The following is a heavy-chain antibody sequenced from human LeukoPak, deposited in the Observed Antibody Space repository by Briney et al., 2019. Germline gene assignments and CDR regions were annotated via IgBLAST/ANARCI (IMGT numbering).Heavy chain of an antibody. Sequence: ASVKVSCKASGYTFTSYDINWVRQATGQGLEWMGWMNPNSGNTGYAQKFQGRVTMTRNTSISTAYMELSSLRSEDTAVYYCARVTYDFWSGYYIYYYYYGMDVWGQGTTVTVSS. CDR2: MNPNSGNT. CDR1: GYTFTSYD. V-gene: IGHV1-8*01. CDR3: ARVTYDFWSGYYIYYYYYGMDV. J-gene: IGHJ6*02. D-gene: IGHD3-3*01.